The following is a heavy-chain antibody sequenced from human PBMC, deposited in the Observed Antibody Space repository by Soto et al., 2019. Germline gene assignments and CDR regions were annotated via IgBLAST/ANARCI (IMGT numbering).Heavy chain of an antibody. CDR1: GFTFDDYA. V-gene: IGHV3-9*01. D-gene: IGHD3-10*01. Sequence: GGSLRLSCAASGFTFDDYAVHWVRQAPGKGLEWVSVISWNSGSIGYADSVKGRFTISRDNAKNSLFLQMNSLRAEDTAVYYCLRDFYGYWGQGNMVTVSS. CDR3: LRDFYGY. J-gene: IGHJ4*02. CDR2: ISWNSGSI.